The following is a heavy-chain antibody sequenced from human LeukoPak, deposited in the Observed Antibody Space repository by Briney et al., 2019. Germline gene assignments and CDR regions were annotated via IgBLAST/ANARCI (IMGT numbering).Heavy chain of an antibody. J-gene: IGHJ4*02. V-gene: IGHV3-66*01. CDR3: ARGATVAGDFDY. CDR1: RLTVSSNY. CDR2: LYSGGDT. D-gene: IGHD6-19*01. Sequence: GGSLRLSCAASRLTVSSNYMSWVRQAPGKGLEWVSVLYSGGDTYYADSVKGRFTISRDNSKNSLYLQMNGLRAEDTAVYYCARGATVAGDFDYWGQGTLVIVSS.